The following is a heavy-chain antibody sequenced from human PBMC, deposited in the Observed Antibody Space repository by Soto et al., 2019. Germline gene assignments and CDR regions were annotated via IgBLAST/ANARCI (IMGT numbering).Heavy chain of an antibody. Sequence: QVRLQESGPGLVKPSETLSLTCTVSGGSISSYYWSWIRQSPGTGLEWVGYIYYSGSTNYNPSLKSRVTISVDPSKNQFSLKLSSVTAADTAGYYCASASVAGRFDYWGQGTLVTVSS. CDR1: GGSISSYY. D-gene: IGHD6-19*01. CDR2: IYYSGST. J-gene: IGHJ4*02. V-gene: IGHV4-59*01. CDR3: ASASVAGRFDY.